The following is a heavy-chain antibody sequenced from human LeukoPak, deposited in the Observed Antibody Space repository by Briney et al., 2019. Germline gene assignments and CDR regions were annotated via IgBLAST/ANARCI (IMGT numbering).Heavy chain of an antibody. CDR3: AKVTSSTTSDIDY. CDR1: GFTLRGFTFSGYG. V-gene: IGHV3-23*01. D-gene: IGHD4-17*01. Sequence: PGGSLRLSCAASGFTLRGFTFSGYGMSWVRQAPGKGLEWVSGINGSGGSTHYAESVKGRFTISRDNSRNTLYLQMDSLRAEDTAVYYCAKVTSSTTSDIDYWGQGTLVTVSS. J-gene: IGHJ4*02. CDR2: INGSGGST.